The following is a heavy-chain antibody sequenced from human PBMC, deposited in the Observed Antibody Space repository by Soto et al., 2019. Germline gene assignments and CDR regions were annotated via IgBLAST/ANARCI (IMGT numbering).Heavy chain of an antibody. CDR3: ARGLGFCSGGSCSNFFDY. Sequence: SLRLSCAASGFTFSGYYMSWIRQAPGKGLEWVSYISSSVSTIYYADSVKGRFTISRDNAKNSLYLQMNSLRAEDTAVYYCARGLGFCSGGSCSNFFDYWGQGTLVTVSS. CDR2: ISSSVSTI. V-gene: IGHV3-11*01. J-gene: IGHJ4*02. CDR1: GFTFSGYY. D-gene: IGHD2-15*01.